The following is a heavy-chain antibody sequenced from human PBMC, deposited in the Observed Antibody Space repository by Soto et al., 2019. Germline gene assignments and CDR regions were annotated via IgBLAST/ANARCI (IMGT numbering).Heavy chain of an antibody. J-gene: IGHJ5*02. V-gene: IGHV1-8*02. CDR2: MSPNSGNT. Sequence: QVQLVQSGAEVKKPGASVKVSCKPSGYTFTNDDINWVRQAAGQGLEWIGWMSPNSGNTGYAQKFQGRVTLTRDTSISTAYMELRSLRSEDTAVYYCARGMSDGFGEVSWGQGTLVTVSS. CDR3: ARGMSDGFGEVS. D-gene: IGHD3-10*01. CDR1: GYTFTNDD.